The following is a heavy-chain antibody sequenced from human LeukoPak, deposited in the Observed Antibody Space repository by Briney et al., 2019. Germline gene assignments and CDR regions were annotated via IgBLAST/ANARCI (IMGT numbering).Heavy chain of an antibody. J-gene: IGHJ6*03. Sequence: SETLSLTCTVSGGSISRSRDYWGWIRQPPGKGLEWIGSIYYSGSTYYNPSLKSRVTISGDTSKNQFSLKLSSVTAADTAVYYCARDKRVAVAGTYIYYYYIDVWGNGTTVTISS. CDR1: GGSISRSRDY. CDR2: IYYSGST. V-gene: IGHV4-39*07. CDR3: ARDKRVAVAGTYIYYYYIDV. D-gene: IGHD6-19*01.